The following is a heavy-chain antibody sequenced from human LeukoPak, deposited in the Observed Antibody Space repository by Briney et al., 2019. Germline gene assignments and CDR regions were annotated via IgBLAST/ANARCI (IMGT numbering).Heavy chain of an antibody. CDR2: IYYSGSA. CDR1: GGSISSYY. J-gene: IGHJ4*02. V-gene: IGHV4-59*01. Sequence: SETLSLTCTVSGGSISSYYWSCIRQPPGKGLEWIGYIYYSGSASYNPSLKSRVTMSLDTSKNQFSLKLSSVTAADTAVYYCARSDPGYSYGYFDYWGQGTLVTVSS. CDR3: ARSDPGYSYGYFDY. D-gene: IGHD5-18*01.